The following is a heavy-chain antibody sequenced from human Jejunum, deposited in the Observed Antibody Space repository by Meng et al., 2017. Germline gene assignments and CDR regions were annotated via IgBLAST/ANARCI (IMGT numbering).Heavy chain of an antibody. CDR3: ARQRYAGGEFDF. J-gene: IGHJ4*02. CDR2: IYSGGST. D-gene: IGHD2-8*02. V-gene: IGHV3-66*02. CDR1: GISVSANY. Sequence: GESLKISCAASGISVSANYMSWVRQAPGKGLEWVSDIYSGGSTYYTDSVKGRFTISRDDSENTMSLQMNSLRAEDTAVYYCARQRYAGGEFDFWGQGTLVTVSS.